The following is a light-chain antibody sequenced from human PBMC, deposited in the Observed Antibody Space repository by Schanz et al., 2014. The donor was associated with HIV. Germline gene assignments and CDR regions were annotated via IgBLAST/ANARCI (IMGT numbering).Light chain of an antibody. J-gene: IGKJ4*01. Sequence: EILMTQSPATLSVSPGERATLSCRASQSVSINLAWYQQKPGQAPRLLIFGASTRATGIPARFSGSGSGTEFTLTISSLQSEDFAVYYCQQYNKWPLTFGGGTKVEIK. CDR2: GAS. CDR1: QSVSIN. V-gene: IGKV3-15*01. CDR3: QQYNKWPLT.